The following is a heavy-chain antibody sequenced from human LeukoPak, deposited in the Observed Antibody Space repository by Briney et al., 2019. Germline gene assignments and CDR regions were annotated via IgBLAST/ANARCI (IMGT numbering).Heavy chain of an antibody. V-gene: IGHV3-23*01. J-gene: IGHJ6*02. CDR1: GFSFSLKA. D-gene: IGHD3-10*01. Sequence: GGSLRLSCAASGFSFSLKAMSWVRQAPGKGVEWVSAIGESGDTYYAASVKSRFSISTDNSKNTLYLLMNNLRAEDTAVYYCAKTWFSDDMDVWGQGTTVTVSS. CDR3: AKTWFSDDMDV. CDR2: IGESGDT.